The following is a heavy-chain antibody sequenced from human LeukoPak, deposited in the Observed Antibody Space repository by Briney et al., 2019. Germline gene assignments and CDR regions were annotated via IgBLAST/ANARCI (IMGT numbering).Heavy chain of an antibody. J-gene: IGHJ4*02. CDR3: ARSWRGYEDFYYFDY. Sequence: GESLKISCKGSGYSFTSYWIGWVRQMPGKGLEWMGIIYPGDSDTRYSPSFQGQITISADKSISTAYLQWSSLKASDTAMYYCARSWRGYEDFYYFDYWGQGTLVTVSS. D-gene: IGHD2-15*01. V-gene: IGHV5-51*01. CDR2: IYPGDSDT. CDR1: GYSFTSYW.